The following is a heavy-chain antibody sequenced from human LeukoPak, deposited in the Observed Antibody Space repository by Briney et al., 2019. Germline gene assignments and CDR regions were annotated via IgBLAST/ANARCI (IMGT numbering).Heavy chain of an antibody. CDR1: GYTFTSYG. D-gene: IGHD2-2*01. Sequence: ASVKVSCKASGYTFTSYGISWVRRAPGQGLEWLGWVSAYNGDTNYAQRFQGRVTMTTDASTSTAYMELRSLRSDDTAVYYCARDCSTSCCPPFNYWGQGTLVTVSS. V-gene: IGHV1-18*04. CDR2: VSAYNGDT. CDR3: ARDCSTSCCPPFNY. J-gene: IGHJ4*02.